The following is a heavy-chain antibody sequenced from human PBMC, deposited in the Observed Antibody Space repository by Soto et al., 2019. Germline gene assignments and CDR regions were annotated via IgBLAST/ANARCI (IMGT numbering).Heavy chain of an antibody. CDR1: GFTVSSNY. D-gene: IGHD6-13*01. V-gene: IGHV3-53*01. CDR2: IYSGGST. Sequence: GGSLRLSCAASGFTVSSNYMSWVRQAPGKGLEWVSVIYSGGSTYYADSVKGRFTISRDNSKNTLYLQMNSLRAEDTAVYYCARGYSSSWSQHYYYGMDVWGQGTTVTVSS. CDR3: ARGYSSSWSQHYYYGMDV. J-gene: IGHJ6*02.